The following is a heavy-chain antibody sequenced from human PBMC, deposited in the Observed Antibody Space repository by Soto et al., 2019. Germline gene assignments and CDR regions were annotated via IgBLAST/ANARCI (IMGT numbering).Heavy chain of an antibody. Sequence: EVQLLESGGGLVQPGGSLRLSCTASGFTFSNYAMSWVRQAPDKGLEWVSAISGRGGSTYYADSVKGRFTISRDNSKNMLFMQMNSLRAEDTALYYCANDSKVTTYLYSYYYGLDVWGQGNTVTVSS. CDR2: ISGRGGST. D-gene: IGHD4-17*01. CDR3: ANDSKVTTYLYSYYYGLDV. V-gene: IGHV3-23*01. J-gene: IGHJ6*02. CDR1: GFTFSNYA.